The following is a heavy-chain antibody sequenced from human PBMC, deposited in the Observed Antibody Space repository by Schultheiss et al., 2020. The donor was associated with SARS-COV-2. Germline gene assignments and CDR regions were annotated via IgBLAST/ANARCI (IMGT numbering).Heavy chain of an antibody. Sequence: ASVKVSCKASGYTFTSYDINWVRQATGQGLEWMGWMNPNSGNTGYAQKFQGRVTMTRNTSISTAYMELSSLRSEDTAVYYCARTRPMVRGVQHNWFDPWGQGTLVTVSS. CDR1: GYTFTSYD. CDR3: ARTRPMVRGVQHNWFDP. J-gene: IGHJ5*02. V-gene: IGHV1-8*01. CDR2: MNPNSGNT. D-gene: IGHD3-10*01.